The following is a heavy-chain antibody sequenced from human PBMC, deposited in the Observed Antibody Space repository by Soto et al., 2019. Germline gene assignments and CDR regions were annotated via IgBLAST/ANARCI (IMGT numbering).Heavy chain of an antibody. J-gene: IGHJ6*02. CDR3: TRSSGMDV. CDR2: IFPGDFDT. CDR1: GYKFTRYW. Sequence: PGESLKIACNGFGYKFTRYWIGWVRQMPGKGLEWMGIIFPGDFDTRYSPSFQGQVTISVDKSINTAYLQWNSLKASDTAIYYCTRSSGMDVWGQGTTVTVSS. V-gene: IGHV5-51*01.